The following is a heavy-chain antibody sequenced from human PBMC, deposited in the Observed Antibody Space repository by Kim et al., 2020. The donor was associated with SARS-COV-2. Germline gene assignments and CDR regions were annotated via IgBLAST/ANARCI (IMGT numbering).Heavy chain of an antibody. CDR1: GGSFSGYY. CDR3: ASTLHRVGFDP. V-gene: IGHV4-34*01. Sequence: SETLSLTCAVYGGSFSGYYWSWIRQPPGKGLEWIGEINHSGSTNYNPSLKSRVTISVDTSKNQFSLKLSSVTAADTAVYYCASTLHRVGFDPWGQGTLVTVSS. J-gene: IGHJ5*02. CDR2: INHSGST.